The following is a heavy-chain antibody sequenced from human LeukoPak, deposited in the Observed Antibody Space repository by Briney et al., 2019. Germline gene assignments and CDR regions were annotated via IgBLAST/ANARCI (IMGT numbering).Heavy chain of an antibody. Sequence: GGSLRLSCAASGFXFSTYWIHWVRQAPGKGLVWVSRINPDGSRTDYADSVKGRFTITRDNAENTLYLQMDSLRAEDTAVYFCARDLRGIRDYWGQGTLVTVSS. D-gene: IGHD2-15*01. J-gene: IGHJ4*02. CDR2: INPDGSRT. V-gene: IGHV3-74*01. CDR1: GFXFSTYW. CDR3: ARDLRGIRDY.